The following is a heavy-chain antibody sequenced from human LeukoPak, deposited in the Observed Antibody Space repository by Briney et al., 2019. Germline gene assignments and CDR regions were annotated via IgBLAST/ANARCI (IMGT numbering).Heavy chain of an antibody. J-gene: IGHJ3*01. V-gene: IGHV4-31*03. D-gene: IGHD3-22*01. CDR1: GVSISSGGYY. Sequence: PSETLSLTCSVSGVSISSGGYYWSWIRQLPGKGLEWIGYIYYSGTAYYNPSLKSRITISVDTSKNQFSLRLFSVTAADTAVYYCARVTDYYDPGAFDVWGQGTTVTVSS. CDR2: IYYSGTA. CDR3: ARVTDYYDPGAFDV.